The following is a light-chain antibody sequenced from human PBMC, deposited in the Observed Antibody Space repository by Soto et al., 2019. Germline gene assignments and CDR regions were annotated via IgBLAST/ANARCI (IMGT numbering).Light chain of an antibody. CDR2: DAS. Sequence: EFVLTQSPDTLSLSPGERATLSCRASQSITSNFLAWYQHRPGQAPRLLIYDASFRGAGIPDRFSGGGSGTDLPLTISRLEPEDFAVYYCQRYGSARPLTFGGGTKVEI. J-gene: IGKJ4*01. CDR3: QRYGSARPLT. V-gene: IGKV3-20*01. CDR1: QSITSNF.